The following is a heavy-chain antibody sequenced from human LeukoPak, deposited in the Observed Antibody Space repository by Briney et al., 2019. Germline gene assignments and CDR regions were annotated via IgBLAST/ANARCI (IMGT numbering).Heavy chain of an antibody. Sequence: SETLSLTCTVSGGSISSSSYYWGWIRQPPGKGLEWIGSIYYSGSTYYNPSLKSRVTISVDTSKNQFSLKLSSVTAADTAVYYCARARGYYGSGSYYDYWGQGTLVTVSS. J-gene: IGHJ4*02. CDR2: IYYSGST. D-gene: IGHD3-10*01. CDR3: ARARGYYGSGSYYDY. CDR1: GGSISSSSYY. V-gene: IGHV4-39*07.